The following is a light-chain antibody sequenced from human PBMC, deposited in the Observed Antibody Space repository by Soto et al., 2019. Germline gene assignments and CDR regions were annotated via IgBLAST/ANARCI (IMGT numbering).Light chain of an antibody. J-gene: IGKJ1*01. V-gene: IGKV3-15*01. CDR3: HQYSNWPPWT. CDR2: RAS. CDR1: QSLSGN. Sequence: EIVMTQSPATLSVSPGERATLSCRASQSLSGNLAWYQQKPGHAPRLLIYRASPRATGVPARFSASGSGTEFPLTINSLQSEDSAVYYCHQYSNWPPWTFGPGTKVEIK.